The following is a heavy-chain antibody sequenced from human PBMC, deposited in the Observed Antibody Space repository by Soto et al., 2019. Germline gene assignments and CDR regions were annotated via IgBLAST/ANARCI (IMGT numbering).Heavy chain of an antibody. J-gene: IGHJ4*02. V-gene: IGHV4-30-4*01. CDR1: GGSISSGDYY. CDR2: IYYSGST. Sequence: SETLSLTCTVSGGSISSGDYYWSWIRQPPGKGLEWIGYIYYSGSTYYNPSLKSRVTISVNTSKNQSSLKLSSVTAADTAVYYCAREDRIAARALDYWGQGTLVTVSS. D-gene: IGHD6-6*01. CDR3: AREDRIAARALDY.